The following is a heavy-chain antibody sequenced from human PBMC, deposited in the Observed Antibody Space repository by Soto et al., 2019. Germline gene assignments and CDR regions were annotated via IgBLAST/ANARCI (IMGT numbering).Heavy chain of an antibody. V-gene: IGHV4-39*01. CDR3: ARQPTTGDADLWFDP. J-gene: IGHJ5*02. CDR2: IFYSGST. CDR1: GGSISTSRSY. Sequence: TLSLTCSVSGGSISTSRSYWAWIRQPPGKGLEWLANIFYSGSTFYNPSLASRVSVSVDTSKNEFSLKLRSVTAADTAVYYCARQPTTGDADLWFDPWGQGTLVTVSS. D-gene: IGHD2-21*02.